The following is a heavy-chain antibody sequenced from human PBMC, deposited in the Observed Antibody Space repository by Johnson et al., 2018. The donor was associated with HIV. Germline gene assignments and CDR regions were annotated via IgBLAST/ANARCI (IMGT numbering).Heavy chain of an antibody. D-gene: IGHD2-21*01. Sequence: QEKLVESGGGVVQPGGSLRLSCAASGFTFSSYGMHWVRQAPGKGLEWVAFIRYFGSNKYYADSVKGRFTISRDNSKNTLYLQMNSLRAEDTAVYYCARDSAYCGGLANTALDIWGLGTMVTVSS. CDR1: GFTFSSYG. J-gene: IGHJ3*02. CDR2: IRYFGSNK. CDR3: ARDSAYCGGLANTALDI. V-gene: IGHV3-30*02.